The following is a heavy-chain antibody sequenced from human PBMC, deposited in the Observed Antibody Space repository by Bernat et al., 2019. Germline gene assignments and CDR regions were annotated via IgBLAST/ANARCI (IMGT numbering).Heavy chain of an antibody. CDR2: IWHDGSNE. Sequence: VQVLESGGGLVQPGRSLRLSCEASKFTFSSYGMHWVRQAPGKGLEWVAVIWHDGSNENYADSVKGRFTISRDNSKNTLYLQMNGLRAEDAAVYYCARVSLYGAPASAMDVWGQGTTVTVSS. CDR1: KFTFSSYG. V-gene: IGHV3-33*01. D-gene: IGHD4-17*01. CDR3: ARVSLYGAPASAMDV. J-gene: IGHJ6*02.